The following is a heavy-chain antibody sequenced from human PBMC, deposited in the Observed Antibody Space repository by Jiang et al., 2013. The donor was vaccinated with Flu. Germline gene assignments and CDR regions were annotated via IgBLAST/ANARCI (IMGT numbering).Heavy chain of an antibody. CDR2: T. Sequence: TNYNPSLKSRVTISVDTSKNQFSLKLSSVTAADTAVYYCARGLPYDFWSGYYSHWGQGTLVTVSS. J-gene: IGHJ4*02. D-gene: IGHD3-3*01. CDR3: ARGLPYDFWSGYYSH. V-gene: IGHV4-34*01.